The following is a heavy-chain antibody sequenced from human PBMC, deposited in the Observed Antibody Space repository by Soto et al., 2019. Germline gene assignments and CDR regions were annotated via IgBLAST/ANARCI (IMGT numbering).Heavy chain of an antibody. CDR2: MNPNSGNT. CDR1: GYTFTSYD. V-gene: IGHV1-8*01. J-gene: IGHJ4*02. CDR3: ATQHIPTAYCSGGSCQNRDY. Sequence: ASVKVSCKASGYTFTSYDINWVRQATGQGLEWMGWMNPNSGNTGYAQKFQGRVTMTRNTSISTAYMELSSLRSEDTAVYYCATQHIPTAYCSGGSCQNRDYWGQGTLVTVSS. D-gene: IGHD2-15*01.